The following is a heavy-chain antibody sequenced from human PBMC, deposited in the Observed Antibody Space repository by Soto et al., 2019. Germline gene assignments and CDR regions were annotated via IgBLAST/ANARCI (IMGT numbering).Heavy chain of an antibody. CDR2: IWYDGSNK. CDR3: ASGYYYDSSGYYSY. J-gene: IGHJ4*02. Sequence: GGSLRLSCAASGFTFSSYGMHWVRQAPGKGLEWVAVIWYDGSNKYYADSVKGRFTISRDNSKNTLYLQMNSLRAEDTAVYYWASGYYYDSSGYYSYWGQGTRVTVSS. D-gene: IGHD3-22*01. V-gene: IGHV3-33*01. CDR1: GFTFSSYG.